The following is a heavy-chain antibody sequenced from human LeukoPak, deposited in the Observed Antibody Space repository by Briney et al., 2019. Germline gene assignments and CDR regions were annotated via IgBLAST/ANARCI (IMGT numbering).Heavy chain of an antibody. J-gene: IGHJ6*02. V-gene: IGHV3-23*01. CDR3: ARDIVVVVAATAYYYYGMDV. Sequence: GGSLRLSCAASGFTFSSYAMSWVRQAPGKGLEWVSAISGSGGSTYYADSVKGRFTISRDNSKNTLYLQMNSLRAEDTAVYYCARDIVVVVAATAYYYYGMDVWGQGTTVTVSS. CDR1: GFTFSSYA. CDR2: ISGSGGST. D-gene: IGHD2-15*01.